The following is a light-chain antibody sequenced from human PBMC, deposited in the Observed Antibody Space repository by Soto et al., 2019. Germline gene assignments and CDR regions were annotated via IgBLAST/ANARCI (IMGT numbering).Light chain of an antibody. CDR2: EVT. CDR1: SSDVGGDDY. V-gene: IGLV2-8*01. J-gene: IGLJ3*02. CDR3: SSTRM. Sequence: QSALTQPPSASGSPGQSVTISCTGTSSDVGGDDYVSWYQQHPGKAPKLMIFEVTKRPSGVPDRFSGSKSGNTASLTVSGLQADDEADYYCSSTRMFGGGTKLTVL.